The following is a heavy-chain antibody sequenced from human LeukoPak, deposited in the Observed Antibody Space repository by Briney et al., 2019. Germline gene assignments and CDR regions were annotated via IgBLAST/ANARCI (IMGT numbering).Heavy chain of an antibody. J-gene: IGHJ6*03. CDR1: GGSIIRSPYY. V-gene: IGHV4-61*05. CDR2: IYTSGST. D-gene: IGHD3-10*01. CDR3: ARVRDTMVRGVSHYYYYYYMDV. Sequence: SETLSLTCTVSGGSIIRSPYYWAWIRQPPGKGLEWIGRIYTSGSTNYNPSLKSRVTMSVDTSKNQFSLKLSSVTAADTAVYYCARVRDTMVRGVSHYYYYYYMDVWGKGTTVTISS.